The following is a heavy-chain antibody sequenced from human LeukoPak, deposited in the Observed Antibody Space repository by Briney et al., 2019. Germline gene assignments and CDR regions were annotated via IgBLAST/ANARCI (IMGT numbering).Heavy chain of an antibody. D-gene: IGHD3-10*01. J-gene: IGHJ3*02. Sequence: SETLSLTCTVSGGSISSYYWSWIRQPPGKGLEWIGYIYYSGSTNYNPSLKSRVTISVDTPKNQFSLKLSSVTAADTAVYYCARGSTLGGFDIWGQGTMVTVSS. CDR2: IYYSGST. CDR3: ARGSTLGGFDI. CDR1: GGSISSYY. V-gene: IGHV4-59*01.